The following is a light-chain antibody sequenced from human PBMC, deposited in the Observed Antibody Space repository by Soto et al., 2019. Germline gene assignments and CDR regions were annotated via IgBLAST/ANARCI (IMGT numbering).Light chain of an antibody. CDR3: QKHDSAPPL. V-gene: IGKV1-27*01. CDR2: AAS. CDR1: QGIGNY. J-gene: IGKJ4*01. Sequence: DIQMTQSPSSLSASVGDRVTITCRASQGIGNYLAWYQQKPGKVPKLLIYAASTLQSGVPSRFSGSGSGTDFTLTISSLQPEDVATYYCQKHDSAPPLFGGGTKVEIK.